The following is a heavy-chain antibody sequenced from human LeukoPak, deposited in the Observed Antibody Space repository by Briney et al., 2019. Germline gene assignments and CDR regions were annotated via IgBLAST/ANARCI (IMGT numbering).Heavy chain of an antibody. CDR3: ARHGYSSGSLAWFDP. CDR2: IYYSGST. D-gene: IGHD6-19*01. CDR1: GGSISSYY. J-gene: IGHJ5*02. Sequence: TETLSLTCTVAGGSISSYYWSWIRQPPGKGLEWIGYIYYSGSTNYNPSLKSRVTISVDTSKNQFSLKLSSVTAADTAVYYCARHGYSSGSLAWFDPWGQGTQVTVSS. V-gene: IGHV4-59*01.